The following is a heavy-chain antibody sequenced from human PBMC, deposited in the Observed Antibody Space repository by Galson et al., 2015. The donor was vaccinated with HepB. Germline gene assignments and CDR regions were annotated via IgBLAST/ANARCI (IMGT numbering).Heavy chain of an antibody. CDR3: ARQYDYGLVDR. J-gene: IGHJ5*02. D-gene: IGHD4/OR15-4a*01. Sequence: QSGAEVKKPGESLKISCQASGYSFTTYWIGWVRQMPGKGLEWMAIVNPSDSDTRYSPSLRGQVTISADKSITTAYLQWNSLKASDTAIYYCARQYDYGLVDRWGQGTLVTVSS. CDR2: VNPSDSDT. V-gene: IGHV5-51*01. CDR1: GYSFTTYW.